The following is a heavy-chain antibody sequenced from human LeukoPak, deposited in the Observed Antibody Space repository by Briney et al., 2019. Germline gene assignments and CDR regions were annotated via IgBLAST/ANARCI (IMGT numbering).Heavy chain of an antibody. V-gene: IGHV1-69*13. Sequence: SVKVSCKASGYTFTSYGISWVRQAPGQGLEWMGGIIPIVGTTNYAQMFQGRVTITADESTSTAYMELSSLRSEDTAVYYCARGGYYYDSSGYFHLPDYWGQGTLVTVSA. J-gene: IGHJ4*02. CDR3: ARGGYYYDSSGYFHLPDY. CDR2: IIPIVGTT. CDR1: GYTFTSYG. D-gene: IGHD3-22*01.